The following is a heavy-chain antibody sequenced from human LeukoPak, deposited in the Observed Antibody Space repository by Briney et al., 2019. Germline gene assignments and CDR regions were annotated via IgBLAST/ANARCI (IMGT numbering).Heavy chain of an antibody. CDR2: INPDGRTA. J-gene: IGHJ5*02. V-gene: IGHV3-74*01. D-gene: IGHD1-7*01. Sequence: GGSLRLFCAASGFTFSDYWMYWVRQGPGKRLLSVSRINPDGRTAHYADSVTGRFTISRDNARNTVYLQMNSLRAEDTGVYYCARATAFQFMGTYISWGLGVLVTVSS. CDR1: GFTFSDYW. CDR3: ARATAFQFMGTYIS.